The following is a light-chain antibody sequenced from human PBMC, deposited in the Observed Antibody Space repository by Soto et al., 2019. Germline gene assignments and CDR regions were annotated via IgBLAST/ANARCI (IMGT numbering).Light chain of an antibody. CDR3: SSYTSSSTHSV. CDR1: SSDVGGYNY. V-gene: IGLV2-14*01. J-gene: IGLJ3*02. Sequence: QSALTQPASVSGSPGQSITICCTGTSSDVGGYNYVSWYQQHPGKAPKLMIYEVSNRPSGVSNRFSGSKSGNTASLTISGLQAEDEADYYCSSYTSSSTHSVLGAGTKLTVL. CDR2: EVS.